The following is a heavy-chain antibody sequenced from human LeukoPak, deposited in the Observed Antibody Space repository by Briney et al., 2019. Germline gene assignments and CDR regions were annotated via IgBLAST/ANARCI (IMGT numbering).Heavy chain of an antibody. CDR1: GYTFTSYD. V-gene: IGHV1-8*01. J-gene: IGHJ6*03. CDR2: MNPNSGNT. Sequence: ASVKVSCKASGYTFTSYDINWVRQATGQGLEWMGWMNPNSGNTGYAQKFQGSVTMTRNTSISTAYMELSSLRSEDTAVYYCARHGEIAAAGYYYYYMDVWGKGTTVTVSS. D-gene: IGHD6-13*01. CDR3: ARHGEIAAAGYYYYYMDV.